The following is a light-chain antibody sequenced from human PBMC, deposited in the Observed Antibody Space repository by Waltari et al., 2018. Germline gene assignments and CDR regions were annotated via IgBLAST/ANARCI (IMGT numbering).Light chain of an antibody. J-gene: IGLJ3*02. CDR2: GI. V-gene: IGLV1-36*01. Sequence: QSALNQEASVSGTVGQKVTLSCTGNNNNIGTYGVGWYQQISHGPPKSVMFGISLPSGTPYRFSGSKSWTTASLTISGLQPEDEGDYFCSTWDHSLNGRVFGGGTKLTVL. CDR3: STWDHSLNGRV. CDR1: NNNIGTYG.